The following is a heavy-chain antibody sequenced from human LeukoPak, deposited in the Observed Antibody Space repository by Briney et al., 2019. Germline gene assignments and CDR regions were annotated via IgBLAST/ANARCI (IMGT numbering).Heavy chain of an antibody. D-gene: IGHD1-26*01. V-gene: IGHV3-30*02. CDR1: GFTFSSYA. Sequence: PGGSLRLSCAASGFTFSSYAMHWVRQAPGKGLEWVAFIRYDGSNKYYADSVKGRFTISRDNSKNKLYLQMNSLRAEDTAVYYCAKRAMWDLYWYFDLWGRGTLVTVSS. CDR3: AKRAMWDLYWYFDL. CDR2: IRYDGSNK. J-gene: IGHJ2*01.